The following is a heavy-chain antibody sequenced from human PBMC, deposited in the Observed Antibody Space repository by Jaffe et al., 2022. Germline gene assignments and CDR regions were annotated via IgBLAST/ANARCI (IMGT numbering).Heavy chain of an antibody. Sequence: EVQLVESGGGLVQPGGSLRLSCAASGFIFSDHFMDWVRQAPGKGLEWVARVRHRPRSYSTEYAASVKGRFTISRDDSKNALYLQMNSLKSEDTAVYFCARSDKNQGMAAAFGFDSWGQGTLVTVSS. CDR2: VRHRPRSYST. CDR3: ARSDKNQGMAAAFGFDS. J-gene: IGHJ4*02. CDR1: GFIFSDHF. D-gene: IGHD6-25*01. V-gene: IGHV3-72*01.